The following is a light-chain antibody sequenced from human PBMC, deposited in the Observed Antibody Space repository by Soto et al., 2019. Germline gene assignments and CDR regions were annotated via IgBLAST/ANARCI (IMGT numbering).Light chain of an antibody. J-gene: IGKJ2*01. CDR1: QSVSSSY. CDR3: QQYCSSPYT. Sequence: EIVLTQSPGTLSLSPGERATLSCRASQSVSSSYLAWYQQKPGQAPRLLIYGASTRATGIPDRFSGSGSGTDFTINIRRLEPEDFAVYYCQQYCSSPYTFGQGTKLESK. V-gene: IGKV3-20*01. CDR2: GAS.